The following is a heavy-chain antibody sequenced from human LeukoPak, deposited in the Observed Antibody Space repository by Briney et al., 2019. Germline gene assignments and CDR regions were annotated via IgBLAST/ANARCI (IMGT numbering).Heavy chain of an antibody. J-gene: IGHJ3*01. Sequence: ASVKVSCKASGYRFASYGITWVRQAPGQGLEWLGWVSPPTGDTNYARKLQGRVTMAPDTSTSTAYMELRSLRSDDTAVYYCARGSGSNGRFYAFDLWGQGTMVTVSS. CDR2: VSPPTGDT. CDR3: ARGSGSNGRFYAFDL. CDR1: GYRFASYG. V-gene: IGHV1-18*01. D-gene: IGHD1-26*01.